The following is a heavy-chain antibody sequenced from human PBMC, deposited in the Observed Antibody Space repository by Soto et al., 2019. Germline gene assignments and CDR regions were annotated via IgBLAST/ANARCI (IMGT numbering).Heavy chain of an antibody. CDR2: IYYSGTT. CDR3: ARRAIQGPIDY. J-gene: IGHJ4*02. V-gene: IGHV4-28*01. Sequence: QVQLQESGPGLVKPSDTLSLTCAVSGYSISSSNWWGWIRQPPGKGLEWIGYIYYSGTTYYNPSPKSRVTLSVDTPTTQFSLKLTSVTAVDTAVYYCARRAIQGPIDYWGQGTLVTVSS. CDR1: GYSISSSNW.